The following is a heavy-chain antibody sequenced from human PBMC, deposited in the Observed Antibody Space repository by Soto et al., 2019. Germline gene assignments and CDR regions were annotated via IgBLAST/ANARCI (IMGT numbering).Heavy chain of an antibody. D-gene: IGHD3-10*01. CDR2: IYYSGST. CDR3: ARRYGVAFDV. Sequence: QVQLQESGPGLVKPSETLSLTCTVSGGSISSYYWSWIRQPPGKGLEWIGYIYYSGSTNYNPSLKRRATISVDTSKNQFSLKLRSVAAADTAVYDCARRYGVAFDVWGQGTMVTVSS. V-gene: IGHV4-59*08. J-gene: IGHJ3*01. CDR1: GGSISSYY.